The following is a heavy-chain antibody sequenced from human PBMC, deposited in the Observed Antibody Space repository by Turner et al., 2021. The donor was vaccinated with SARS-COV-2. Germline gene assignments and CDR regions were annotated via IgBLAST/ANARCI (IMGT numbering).Heavy chain of an antibody. D-gene: IGHD6-19*01. CDR3: ARGGSGWYGYYYYGMDV. J-gene: IGHJ6*02. CDR2: IIPIFGTA. CDR1: GGTFSNFA. V-gene: IGHV1-69*01. Sequence: QVQVVQSGAEVKTPGSSVKVSCKASGGTFSNFAISWVRQAPGQGLEWMGGIIPIFGTANYAQKFQGRVTITADESTSTAYMELSSLRSEDTAVYYCARGGSGWYGYYYYGMDVWGQGTTVIVSS.